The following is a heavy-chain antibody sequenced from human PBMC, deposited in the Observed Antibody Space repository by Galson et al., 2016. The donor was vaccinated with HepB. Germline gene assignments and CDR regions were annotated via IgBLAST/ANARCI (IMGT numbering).Heavy chain of an antibody. Sequence: SLRLSCAASGFTVSTNYMSWVRQAPGKGLEWVSVIYGGGSTTYADSVKGRFTISRHNSKNTLYLQMNSLRTEDTAAYYCARPLPNVGYGMDVWGQGTTVTVSS. CDR2: IYGGGST. CDR1: GFTVSTNY. CDR3: ARPLPNVGYGMDV. J-gene: IGHJ6*02. V-gene: IGHV3-53*04. D-gene: IGHD2-15*01.